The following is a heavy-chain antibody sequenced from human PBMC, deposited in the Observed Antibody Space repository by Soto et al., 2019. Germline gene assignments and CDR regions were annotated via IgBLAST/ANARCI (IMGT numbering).Heavy chain of an antibody. J-gene: IGHJ6*02. V-gene: IGHV1-69*13. CDR1: GGTFSSYA. CDR3: ARGTYYDILTGYYRGYYYYGMDV. D-gene: IGHD3-9*01. CDR2: IIPIFGTA. Sequence: SVKVSCKASGGTFSSYAISWVRQAPGQGLEWMGGIIPIFGTANYAQKFQGRVTITADESTSTAYMELSSLRSEDTAVYYCARGTYYDILTGYYRGYYYYGMDVWGQGTTVTVS.